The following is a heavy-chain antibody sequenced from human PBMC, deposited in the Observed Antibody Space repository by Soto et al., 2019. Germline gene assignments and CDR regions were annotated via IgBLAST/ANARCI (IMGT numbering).Heavy chain of an antibody. Sequence: QVQVVQSGAEVREPGASVKVSCRTSGNPFSTYAIHWIRQAPGQGLEWMGWINADNGGSKCSQKFQDRVAISRDTSASTVYMELSSLRSEDTAVYYCAREIWGSHHPGDSWGQGTLVTVSS. V-gene: IGHV1-3*01. D-gene: IGHD3-16*02. CDR2: INADNGGS. CDR3: AREIWGSHHPGDS. J-gene: IGHJ5*02. CDR1: GNPFSTYA.